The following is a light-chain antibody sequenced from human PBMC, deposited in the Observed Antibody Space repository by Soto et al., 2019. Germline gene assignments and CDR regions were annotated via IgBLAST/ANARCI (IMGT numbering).Light chain of an antibody. CDR1: ESVNKNY. Sequence: EIVLTQSPGTLSLSPGERATLSCRASESVNKNYLTWYQQKPGQAPRLLIYGASSRATGIPDRFSGSGSATDFTLTISRLEPEDFAVYYCQQYGSSPLTFGGGTKVEIK. CDR3: QQYGSSPLT. V-gene: IGKV3-20*01. J-gene: IGKJ4*01. CDR2: GAS.